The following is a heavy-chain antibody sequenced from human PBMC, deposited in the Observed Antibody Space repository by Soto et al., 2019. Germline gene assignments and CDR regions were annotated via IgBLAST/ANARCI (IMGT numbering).Heavy chain of an antibody. D-gene: IGHD3-22*01. V-gene: IGHV4-59*01. CDR3: ARSAYYYDYTGYYMH. CDR2: VYYSGSI. J-gene: IGHJ4*02. Sequence: LPETLSLTCTVSGGSISNYYWSWIRQPPGKGLEWIGYVYYSGSINYNPSLQSRVTISADTTKNQFSLKLTSVTAADTAVYYCARSAYYYDYTGYYMHWGQGTLVTVSS. CDR1: GGSISNYY.